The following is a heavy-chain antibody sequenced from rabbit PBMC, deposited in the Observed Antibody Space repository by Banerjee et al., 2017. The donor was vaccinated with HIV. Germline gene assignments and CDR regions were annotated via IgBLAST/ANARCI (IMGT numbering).Heavy chain of an antibody. CDR3: VRSTSGYDIGDL. D-gene: IGHD1-1*01. J-gene: IGHJ4*01. CDR2: ISAGGATT. CDR1: GFSFSSGYW. V-gene: IGHV1S45*01. Sequence: QEQLEESGGDLVKPEGSLTLTCTASGFSFSSGYWMCWVRQAPGKGLEWIGCISAGGATTYYATWAKGRFTISKPSSTTVDLKMTSLTAADTATYFCVRSTSGYDIGDLWGPGTLVTVS.